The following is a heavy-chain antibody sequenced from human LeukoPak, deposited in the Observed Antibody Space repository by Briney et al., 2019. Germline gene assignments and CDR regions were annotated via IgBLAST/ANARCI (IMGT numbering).Heavy chain of an antibody. Sequence: GGSLRLSCTASGFTFSNYGMHWVRQAPGKGLEWVTFIRYDGSNKDYADSVKGRFTISRDNSNNTLYLQMNSLRAEDTAVYYCARFQLVRGHSFDYWAREPWSPSPQ. CDR2: IRYDGSNK. J-gene: IGHJ4*02. CDR3: ARFQLVRGHSFDY. V-gene: IGHV3-30*02. CDR1: GFTFSNYG. D-gene: IGHD6-6*01.